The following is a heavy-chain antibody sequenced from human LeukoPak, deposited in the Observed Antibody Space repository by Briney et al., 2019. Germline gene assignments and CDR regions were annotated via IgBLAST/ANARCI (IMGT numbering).Heavy chain of an antibody. CDR2: IDSGAGNA. Sequence: AAVNVSCKASGFTFTNSFIHWVRQGPGRGLEWMGIIDSGAGNASYAQKFQDRVTMTRDTFTSTVYIELSSMTSDNTALYFCTRGDDHDFDHWGQGTLVIVSS. D-gene: IGHD3-3*01. CDR3: TRGDDHDFDH. J-gene: IGHJ4*02. CDR1: GFTFTNSF. V-gene: IGHV1-46*01.